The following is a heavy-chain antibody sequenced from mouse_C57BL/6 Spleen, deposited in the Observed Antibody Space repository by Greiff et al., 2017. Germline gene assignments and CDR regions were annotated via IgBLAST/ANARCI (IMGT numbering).Heavy chain of an antibody. J-gene: IGHJ4*01. CDR1: GYTFTSYW. Sequence: VQLQQPGAELVRPGSSVKLSCKASGYTFTSYWMHWVKQRPIQGLEWIGQIDPSDSETHYNQKFKDKATLTVDKSSSTAYMQLSSLTSEDSGVYFWVLEFEDAMDNWGQGTSVTVAS. CDR3: VLEFEDAMDN. V-gene: IGHV1-52*01. CDR2: IDPSDSET.